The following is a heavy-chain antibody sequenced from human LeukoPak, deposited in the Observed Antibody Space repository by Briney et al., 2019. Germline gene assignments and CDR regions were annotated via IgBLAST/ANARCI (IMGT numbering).Heavy chain of an antibody. J-gene: IGHJ4*02. Sequence: GGSLRLSCAASGFTFSDHYMDWVRQGPGKGLEWVGRSRNKANSYTTEYAASVKGRFTLSRDDSKNSLYLQMNSLKTEDTAVYYCASSYGSGSYWVDYWGQGTLVTVSS. CDR1: GFTFSDHY. V-gene: IGHV3-72*01. CDR2: SRNKANSYTT. CDR3: ASSYGSGSYWVDY. D-gene: IGHD3-10*01.